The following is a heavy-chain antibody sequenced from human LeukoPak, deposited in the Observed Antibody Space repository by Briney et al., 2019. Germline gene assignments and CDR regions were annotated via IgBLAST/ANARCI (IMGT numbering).Heavy chain of an antibody. CDR2: INPNSGGT. CDR1: GYTFTGYY. D-gene: IGHD3-22*01. Sequence: ASVKVSCKASGYTFTGYYMHWVRQAPGQGLEWMGRINPNSGGTNYAQKFQGRVTMTRDTSISTAYMELSRLRSDDTAVYYCARGSKVTYYYDSSGYHSDYWGQGTLVTVSS. V-gene: IGHV1-2*06. CDR3: ARGSKVTYYYDSSGYHSDY. J-gene: IGHJ4*02.